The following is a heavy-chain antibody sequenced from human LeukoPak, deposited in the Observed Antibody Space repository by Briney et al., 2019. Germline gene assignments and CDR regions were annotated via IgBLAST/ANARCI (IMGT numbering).Heavy chain of an antibody. CDR3: ARGLDEIENGMDV. V-gene: IGHV4-59*01. D-gene: IGHD3-22*01. CDR2: IYYSGST. CDR1: GGSLSSYY. Sequence: SETLSLTCTVSGGSLSSYYWSWIRQPPGKGLEWIGYIYYSGSTNYNPSLKSRVTISVDTSKNQFSLKLSSVTAADTAVYYCARGLDEIENGMDVWGQGTTVTVSS. J-gene: IGHJ6*02.